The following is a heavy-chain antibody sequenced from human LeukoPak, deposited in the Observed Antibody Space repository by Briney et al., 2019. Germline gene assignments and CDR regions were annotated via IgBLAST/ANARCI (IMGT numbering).Heavy chain of an antibody. CDR1: GGSISSSSYY. J-gene: IGHJ4*02. D-gene: IGHD3-3*01. V-gene: IGHV4-39*02. CDR2: IYYSGST. CDR3: ARDFGVVMPLYYFDY. Sequence: SETLSLTCTVSGGSISSSSYYWGWIRQPPGKGLEWIGSIYYSGSTYYNPSLKSRVTISVDTSKNQFSLKLSSVTAADTAVYYCARDFGVVMPLYYFDYWGQETLVTVSS.